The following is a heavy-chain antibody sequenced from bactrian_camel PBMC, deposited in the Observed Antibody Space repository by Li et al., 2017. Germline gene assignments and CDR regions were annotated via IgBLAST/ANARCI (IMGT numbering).Heavy chain of an antibody. V-gene: IGHV3-2*01. D-gene: IGHD6*01. CDR1: GFAFSRHY. CDR2: IYTDDSNT. Sequence: HVQLVESGGGLVQPGGSLRLSCLASGFAFSRHYMGWVRQAPGKELEWVSSIYTDDSNTYYADSVKGRFRISRDNAKNTLYLQLNSLKIEDTAMYYCAKGQKYEAVGGSRGQGTQVTVS. CDR3: AKGQKYEAVGGS. J-gene: IGHJ4*01.